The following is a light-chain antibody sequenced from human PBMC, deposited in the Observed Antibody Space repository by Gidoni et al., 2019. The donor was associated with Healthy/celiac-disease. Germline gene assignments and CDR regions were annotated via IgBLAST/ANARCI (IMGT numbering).Light chain of an antibody. Sequence: DIQMTQSPSSLSASVGDRVTIPCRASQGISKYLAWYQQKPGKVPKILIYAASTLQSGVPSRFSGSGSGTDFTLTISSLPPEDVATYYCQKYNSAPFTFXPXTKVDIK. CDR3: QKYNSAPFT. V-gene: IGKV1-27*01. CDR1: QGISKY. J-gene: IGKJ3*01. CDR2: AAS.